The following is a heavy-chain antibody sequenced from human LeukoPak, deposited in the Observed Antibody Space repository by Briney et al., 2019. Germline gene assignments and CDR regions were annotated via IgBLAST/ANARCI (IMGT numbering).Heavy chain of an antibody. V-gene: IGHV4-4*07. CDR2: IYTSGST. CDR3: ARDTYYYDSSGYYPNWFDP. D-gene: IGHD3-22*01. Sequence: SETLSLTYTVSGGSISSYYWSWIRQPAGKGLEWIGRIYTSGSTNYNPSLKSRVTMSVDTSKNQFSLKLSSVTAADTAVYYCARDTYYYDSSGYYPNWFDPWGQGTLVTVSS. CDR1: GGSISSYY. J-gene: IGHJ5*02.